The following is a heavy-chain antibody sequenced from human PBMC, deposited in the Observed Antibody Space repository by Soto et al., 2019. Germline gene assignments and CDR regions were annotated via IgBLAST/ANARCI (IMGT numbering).Heavy chain of an antibody. CDR3: ARTGDGHHDFRDY. CDR1: GFTFSSYW. V-gene: IGHV3-7*01. Sequence: VHLEESGGGLVQPGGSLRLSCAASGFTFSSYWMNWVRQAPGKGLEWVANINQDGNEDNLLDSVKGRFTISRDNAKNSLVLQMNSLRVDDTAGDYCARTGDGHHDFRDYWGQGALVSVSS. CDR2: INQDGNED. D-gene: IGHD1-26*01. J-gene: IGHJ4*02.